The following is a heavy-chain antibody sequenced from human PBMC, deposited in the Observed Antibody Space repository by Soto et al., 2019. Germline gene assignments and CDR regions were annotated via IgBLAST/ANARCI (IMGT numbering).Heavy chain of an antibody. V-gene: IGHV1-8*01. CDR1: GDTLSNFD. J-gene: IGHJ6*02. CDR3: ARDQGITTFGVYSMYYYGMDV. Sequence: ASVKVSCKASGDTLSNFDFNWVRQATGQGLEWMGWMYPNNGQTAYARTFQGRVTMTWNSSISTAYMELSSLTSDDTAVYYCARDQGITTFGVYSMYYYGMDVWGQGTTVTVSS. CDR2: MYPNNGQT. D-gene: IGHD3-3*01.